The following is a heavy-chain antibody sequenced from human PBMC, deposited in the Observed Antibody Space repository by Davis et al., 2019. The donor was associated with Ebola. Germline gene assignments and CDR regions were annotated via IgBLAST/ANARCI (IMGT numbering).Heavy chain of an antibody. CDR2: IYYSGST. CDR1: GGSTSSNY. J-gene: IGHJ4*02. D-gene: IGHD1-20*01. CDR3: VKDDVTAGRCNY. V-gene: IGHV4-59*08. Sequence: MPSETLSLTCTVSGGSTSSNYWRCIRQHPGKGLEWIGYIYYSGSTNYNLSLKSRVTISVDTSKNQFSLKLSSVTAADTAVYYCVKDDVTAGRCNYWGQGSLVTVSS.